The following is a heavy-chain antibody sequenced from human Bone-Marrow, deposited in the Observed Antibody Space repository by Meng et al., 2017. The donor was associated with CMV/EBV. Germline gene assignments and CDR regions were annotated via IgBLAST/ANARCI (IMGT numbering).Heavy chain of an antibody. J-gene: IGHJ4*02. V-gene: IGHV1-3*02. CDR2: SNAGNGNT. CDR3: ARDCQGGSYVDY. D-gene: IGHD1-26*01. Sequence: ASVKVSCKASGYTFTSYAMHWVRQAPGQRLEWMGWSNAGNGNTKYSQEFQGRVTITRDTSASTAYMELSSLRSEDTAVYYCARDCQGGSYVDYWGQVTLVTVSS. CDR1: GYTFTSYA.